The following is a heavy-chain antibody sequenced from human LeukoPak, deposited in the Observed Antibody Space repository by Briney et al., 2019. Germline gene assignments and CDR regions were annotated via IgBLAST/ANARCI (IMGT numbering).Heavy chain of an antibody. CDR2: ISGSGGST. CDR1: GFTFSSYA. Sequence: GGSLRLSCAASGFTFSSYAMSWVRQAPGKGLEWVSAISGSGGSTYYADSVKGRFTISRDNSKNTLYLPMNSLRAEDTAVYYCAKVPGPQQLSPLDDDLIDYWGQGTLVTVSS. V-gene: IGHV3-23*01. J-gene: IGHJ4*02. CDR3: AKVPGPQQLSPLDDDLIDY. D-gene: IGHD6-13*01.